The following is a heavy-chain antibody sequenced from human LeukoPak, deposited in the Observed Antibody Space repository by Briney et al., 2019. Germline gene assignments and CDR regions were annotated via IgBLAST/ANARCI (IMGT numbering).Heavy chain of an antibody. Sequence: GESLRLSCAASGFTFSSHAMTWVRQTPGKGLEWVSNINAGGDNTLYADSVKGRFIISRDNSKSTLYLQMNSLRAEDTAVYFCAYYDSSGYYYGRLRYWGQGTPVTVSS. CDR3: AYYDSSGYYYGRLRY. CDR2: INAGGDNT. V-gene: IGHV3-23*01. CDR1: GFTFSSHA. D-gene: IGHD3-22*01. J-gene: IGHJ4*02.